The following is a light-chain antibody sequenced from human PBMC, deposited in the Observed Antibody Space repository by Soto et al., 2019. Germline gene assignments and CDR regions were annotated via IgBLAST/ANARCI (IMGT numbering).Light chain of an antibody. J-gene: IGLJ2*01. CDR3: QVWESSSDHRVV. CDR1: KIGSKG. CDR2: ENF. Sequence: SYELTQPPSVSVAPGQTARIACGGDKIGSKGVHWYQVQPGQAPVLVMRENFDRPSGIPERFSGSNSGNTATLTISRVDGGDEADYYCQVWESSSDHRVVFGGGIKLTVL. V-gene: IGLV3-21*02.